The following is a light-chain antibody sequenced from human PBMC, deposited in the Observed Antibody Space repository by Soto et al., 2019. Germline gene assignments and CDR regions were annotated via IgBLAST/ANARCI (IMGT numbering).Light chain of an antibody. CDR1: SSDIGAYNY. J-gene: IGLJ1*01. CDR2: EVS. V-gene: IGLV2-14*01. CDR3: TSYTTSSTLPYV. Sequence: QSALTQPASVSGSPGQSITISCTGTSSDIGAYNYVSWYQQHPGRAPKLMVYEVSDRPSGVSNRFSGSKSGNSASLTISGLQAEDEADYYCTSYTTSSTLPYVFGTGTKLTVL.